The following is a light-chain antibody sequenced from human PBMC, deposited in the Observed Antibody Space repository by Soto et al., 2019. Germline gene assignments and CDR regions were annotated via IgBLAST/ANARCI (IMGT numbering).Light chain of an antibody. CDR2: GAS. CDR3: QQYGSSFT. Sequence: EIVLTQSPGTLSLSPGERATLSCRASRSVSSNYLAWYQQKPGQAPRLLIYGASSRATGIPDRFSGSGSGTYFTLTSSRLEPEDFAVYYCQQYGSSFTFGPGTKVEI. CDR1: RSVSSNY. J-gene: IGKJ3*01. V-gene: IGKV3-20*01.